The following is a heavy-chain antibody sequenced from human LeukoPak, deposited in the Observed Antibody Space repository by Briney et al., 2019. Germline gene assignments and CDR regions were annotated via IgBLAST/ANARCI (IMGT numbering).Heavy chain of an antibody. CDR3: VRVGIASTDDNWFDS. V-gene: IGHV3-48*01. D-gene: IGHD2-21*01. CDR2: ISSSGSLI. CDR1: GFTFSIYS. J-gene: IGHJ5*01. Sequence: GGSLRLSCAASGFTFSIYSMNWVRQAPGKGLEWVSYISSSGSLIHDSDSVKGRFTISRDNAKNSLYLQMNTLRADDTAVYYCVRVGIASTDDNWFDSWAREPWSPSPQ.